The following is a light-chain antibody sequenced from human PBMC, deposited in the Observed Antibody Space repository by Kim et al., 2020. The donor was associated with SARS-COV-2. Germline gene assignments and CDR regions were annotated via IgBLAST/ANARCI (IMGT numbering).Light chain of an antibody. V-gene: IGLV4-69*01. CDR3: QTWGTGINWV. J-gene: IGLJ3*02. CDR2: LNNDGSH. CDR1: SGHSSYA. Sequence: VKLTCTLSSGHSSYAIAWQQQQPEKGPRYLMKLNNDGSHSKGDGIPDRYAGSSSGAERYLTSSSLQADDEADYYCQTWGTGINWVFGGGTQLTVL.